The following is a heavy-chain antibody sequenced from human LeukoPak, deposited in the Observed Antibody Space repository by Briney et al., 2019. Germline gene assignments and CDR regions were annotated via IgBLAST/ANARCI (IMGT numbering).Heavy chain of an antibody. J-gene: IGHJ4*02. CDR1: GGSISSYY. CDR2: IYTSGST. Sequence: PSETLSLTCTVSGGSISSYYWSWIRQPAGKGLEWIGRIYTSGSTNYNPSLKSRVTMSVDTSKNQFSLKLSSVTAADTAVYYCARVDSSSWYGGNYFDYWGQGILVTVSS. D-gene: IGHD6-13*01. V-gene: IGHV4-4*07. CDR3: ARVDSSSWYGGNYFDY.